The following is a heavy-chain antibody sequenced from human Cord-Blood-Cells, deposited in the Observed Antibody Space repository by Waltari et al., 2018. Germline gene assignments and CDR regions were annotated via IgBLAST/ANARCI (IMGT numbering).Heavy chain of an antibody. Sequence: EVQLVESGGGLVQPGGSLRLSCAASGFTLSSVSMTWVRQAPGKGLEWVSYISSSSSTIYYADSVKGRFTISRDNAKNSLYLQMNSLRAEDTAVYYCASVHADAFDIWGQGTMVTVSS. V-gene: IGHV3-48*01. J-gene: IGHJ3*02. CDR1: GFTLSSVS. CDR3: ASVHADAFDI. CDR2: ISSSSSTI.